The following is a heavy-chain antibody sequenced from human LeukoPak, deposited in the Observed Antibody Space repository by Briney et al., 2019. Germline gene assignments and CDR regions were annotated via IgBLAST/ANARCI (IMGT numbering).Heavy chain of an antibody. J-gene: IGHJ4*02. CDR3: ARDRRGWYIFDY. D-gene: IGHD6-19*01. V-gene: IGHV1-3*01. Sequence: ASVKVSYKASGYTFTSYAMHWVRQAPGQRLEWMGWINAGNGNTKYSQKFQGRVTITRDTSASTAYMELSSLGSEDTAVYYCARDRRGWYIFDYWGQGTLVTASS. CDR2: INAGNGNT. CDR1: GYTFTSYA.